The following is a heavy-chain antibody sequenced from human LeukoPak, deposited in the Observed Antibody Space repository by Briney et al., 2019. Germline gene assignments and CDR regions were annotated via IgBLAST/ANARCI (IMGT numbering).Heavy chain of an antibody. CDR3: AREIVGATGWFDP. V-gene: IGHV4-59*01. D-gene: IGHD1-26*01. CDR1: GGPISSYY. J-gene: IGHJ5*02. Sequence: SETLSLTCTVSGGPISSYYWSWIRQPPGKGLEWIGYIYYSGSTNYNPSLKGRVTISVDTSKNQFSLKLSSVTAADTAVYYCAREIVGATGWFDPWGQGTLVTVSS. CDR2: IYYSGST.